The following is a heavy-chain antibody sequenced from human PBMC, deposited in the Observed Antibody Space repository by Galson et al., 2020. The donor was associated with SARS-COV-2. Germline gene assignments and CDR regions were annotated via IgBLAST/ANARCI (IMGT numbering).Heavy chain of an antibody. J-gene: IGHJ5*02. CDR1: GFTFSSYA. CDR2: ISYDGSNK. D-gene: IGHD3-3*01. V-gene: IGHV3-30*01. Sequence: GESLKISCAASGFTFSSYAMHWVRPAPGKGLEWVAVISYDGSNKYYADSVKGRFTISRDNSKNTLYLQMNSLRAEDTAVYYCARDGSFLEWLLSSPECWFDPWGQGTLVTVSS. CDR3: ARDGSFLEWLLSSPECWFDP.